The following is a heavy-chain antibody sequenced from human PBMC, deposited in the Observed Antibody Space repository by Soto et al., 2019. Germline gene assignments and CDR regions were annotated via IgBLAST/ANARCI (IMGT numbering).Heavy chain of an antibody. CDR3: ARESDYCSGGSYYEAPFDF. D-gene: IGHD2-15*01. Sequence: GAAVKVSCKASGYTFTSYGISWVRQAPGQGLEWMGWISAYNGNTNYAQKLQGRATMTTDTSTSTAYMELRSLRSDDTAVYYCARESDYCSGGSYYEAPFDFWSQGTLITVSS. V-gene: IGHV1-18*01. J-gene: IGHJ1*01. CDR1: GYTFTSYG. CDR2: ISAYNGNT.